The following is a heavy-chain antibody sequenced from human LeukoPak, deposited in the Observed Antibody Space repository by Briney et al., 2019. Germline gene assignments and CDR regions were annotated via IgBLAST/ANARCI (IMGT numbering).Heavy chain of an antibody. CDR3: ARDWSYYDILTGNWFDP. V-gene: IGHV4-59*12. Sequence: NPSETLSLTCTVSGGSISSYYWSWIRQPPGKGLGWIGFFYYSGSTNYNPSLKSRVTMSVNTSKNQFSLKLSSVTAADTAAYYCARDWSYYDILTGNWFDPWGQGTLVTVSS. J-gene: IGHJ5*02. CDR1: GGSISSYY. CDR2: FYYSGST. D-gene: IGHD3-9*01.